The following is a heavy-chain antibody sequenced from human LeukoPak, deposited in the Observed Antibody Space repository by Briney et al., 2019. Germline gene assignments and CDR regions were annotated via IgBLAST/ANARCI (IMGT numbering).Heavy chain of an antibody. J-gene: IGHJ4*02. Sequence: PSETLSLTCAVSGYSISSGYYWGWIRQPPGKGLEWIGSIYHSGSTYYNPSLKSRVTISVDTSKNQLSLKLSSVTAADTAVYYCARGVTTSRFLDYWGQGALVTVSS. D-gene: IGHD4-11*01. CDR1: GYSISSGYY. V-gene: IGHV4-38-2*01. CDR2: IYHSGST. CDR3: ARGVTTSRFLDY.